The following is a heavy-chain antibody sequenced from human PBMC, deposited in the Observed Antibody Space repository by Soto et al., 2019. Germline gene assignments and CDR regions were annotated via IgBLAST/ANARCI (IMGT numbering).Heavy chain of an antibody. CDR2: ISRSSTGI. CDR1: GFTFSLYS. Sequence: EVQLVESGGGLVQPGGSLRLSCAASGFTFSLYSMSWVRQAPGKGLEWVSYISRSSTGIHYADSVKGRFTISRDDATNSMQLKMNSLRDGDTAVYYCARAVTWGLDVWGQGTTVSISS. D-gene: IGHD3-10*01. J-gene: IGHJ6*02. CDR3: ARAVTWGLDV. V-gene: IGHV3-48*02.